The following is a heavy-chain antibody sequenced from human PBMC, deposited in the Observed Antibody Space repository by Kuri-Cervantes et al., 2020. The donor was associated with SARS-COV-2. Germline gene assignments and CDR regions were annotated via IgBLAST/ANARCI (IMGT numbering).Heavy chain of an antibody. J-gene: IGHJ4*02. CDR3: ARASSGSYYRFGC. Sequence: ASVKVSCKASGYSSTDHDINWVRQATGQGLEWMGWMNPVSGNTGYAQQFQGRVTMTRDTSISTAYMELSRLRSDDTAVYYCARASSGSYYRFGCWGQGTLVTVSS. CDR2: MNPVSGNT. CDR1: GYSSTDHD. D-gene: IGHD1-26*01. V-gene: IGHV1-8*02.